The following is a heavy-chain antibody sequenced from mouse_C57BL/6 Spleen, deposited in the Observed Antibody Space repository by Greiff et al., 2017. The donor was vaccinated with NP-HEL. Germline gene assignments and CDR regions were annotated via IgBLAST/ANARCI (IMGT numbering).Heavy chain of an antibody. D-gene: IGHD4-1*01. Sequence: VQLQQPGAELVKPGASVKLSCKASGYTFPSYWMQWVKQRPGQGLEWIGEIDPSDSYTNYNQKFKGKATLTVDTSSSTAYMQLSSLTSEDSAVYYCARKADWDVDYWGQGTTLTVSS. CDR3: ARKADWDVDY. CDR1: GYTFPSYW. CDR2: IDPSDSYT. V-gene: IGHV1-50*01. J-gene: IGHJ2*01.